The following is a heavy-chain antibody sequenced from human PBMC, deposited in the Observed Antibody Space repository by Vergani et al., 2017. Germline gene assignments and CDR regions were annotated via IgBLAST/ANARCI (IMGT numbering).Heavy chain of an antibody. CDR1: GFTFSSYA. CDR3: ARAQPIPHILTGYYFDY. D-gene: IGHD3-9*01. CDR2: ISYDGSNK. Sequence: QVQLVESGGGVVQPGRSLRLSCAASGFTFSSYAMHWVRQAPGKGLEWVAVISYDGSNKYYADSVKGRFTNSRDNSKNTLYLQMNSLRAEDTAVYYCARAQPIPHILTGYYFDYWGQGTLVTVSS. J-gene: IGHJ4*02. V-gene: IGHV3-30*04.